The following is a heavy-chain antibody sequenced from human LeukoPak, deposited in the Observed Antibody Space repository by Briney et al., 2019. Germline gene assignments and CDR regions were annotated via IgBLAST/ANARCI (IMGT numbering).Heavy chain of an antibody. D-gene: IGHD3-10*01. CDR3: ARDNNYYGSGSYHDY. CDR1: GGSISSYY. J-gene: IGHJ4*02. V-gene: IGHV4-59*12. Sequence: MASETLSLTCTVSGGSISSYYWSWIRQPPGKGLDWIGYIYYSGSTNYNPSLKSRVTMSVDTSKNQFSLKPSSVTAADTAVYYCARDNNYYGSGSYHDYWGQGTLVTVSS. CDR2: IYYSGST.